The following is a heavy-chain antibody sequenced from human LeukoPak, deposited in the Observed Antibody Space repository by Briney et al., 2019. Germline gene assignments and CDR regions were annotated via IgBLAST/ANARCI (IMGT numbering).Heavy chain of an antibody. CDR3: ASGSWSRRLAP. Sequence: SETLSLTCAVYDESLNGYYWSWIRQPPGKGLEWIGEMNDSGRTTYNPSLESRATISAERSKNQLSLKLTSVTAADTAVYYCASGSWSRRLAPWGQGTLVTVSS. D-gene: IGHD1-14*01. J-gene: IGHJ5*02. CDR2: MNDSGRT. CDR1: DESLNGYY. V-gene: IGHV4-34*01.